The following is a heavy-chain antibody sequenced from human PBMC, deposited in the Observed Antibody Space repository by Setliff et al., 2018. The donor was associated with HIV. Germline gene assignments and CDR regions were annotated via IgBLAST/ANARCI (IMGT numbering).Heavy chain of an antibody. J-gene: IGHJ4*02. Sequence: SETLSLTCIVSGASIRSYYWAWIRQSPGRGLQYLGHLYYSGSTNYNPSLKSRITMSMDTSKNQFSLQLSSVTAADTGVYYCARGLEMASRIPGYWGQGTLVTVSS. CDR1: GASIRSYY. CDR2: LYYSGST. CDR3: ARGLEMASRIPGY. V-gene: IGHV4-59*12. D-gene: IGHD4-17*01.